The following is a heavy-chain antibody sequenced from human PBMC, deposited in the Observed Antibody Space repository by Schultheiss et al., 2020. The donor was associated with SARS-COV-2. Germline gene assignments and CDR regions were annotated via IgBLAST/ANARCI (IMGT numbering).Heavy chain of an antibody. V-gene: IGHV4-61*01. Sequence: SQTLSLTCTVSADSSASVSSGSRYWSWVRQPPGKKLESIGYIYYNGNTNYSPSLRGRVTISIDMSKNQFSLKLKSVTAADTAVYFCARSPLGYFDSWGQGTLVTVSS. CDR1: ADSSASVSSGSRY. D-gene: IGHD3-3*01. CDR2: IYYNGNT. J-gene: IGHJ4*02. CDR3: ARSPLGYFDS.